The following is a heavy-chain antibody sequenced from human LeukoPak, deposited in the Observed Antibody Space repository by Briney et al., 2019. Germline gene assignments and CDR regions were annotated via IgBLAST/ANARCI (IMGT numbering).Heavy chain of an antibody. D-gene: IGHD6-19*01. J-gene: IGHJ3*02. Sequence: ASVNVSCKASGYTFTIYGISWVRQAPGQGLEWMGWISAYNGNTNYAQKLQGRVTMTTDTSTSTAYMELRSLRSDDTAVYYCASDARGIAVAGGDDAFDIWGQGTMVTVSS. V-gene: IGHV1-18*01. CDR2: ISAYNGNT. CDR3: ASDARGIAVAGGDDAFDI. CDR1: GYTFTIYG.